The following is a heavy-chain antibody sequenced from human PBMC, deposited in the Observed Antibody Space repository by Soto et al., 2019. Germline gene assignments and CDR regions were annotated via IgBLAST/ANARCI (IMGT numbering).Heavy chain of an antibody. D-gene: IGHD3-10*01. V-gene: IGHV4-38-2*01. CDR1: GYSISSGHY. Sequence: SETLSLTCAVSGYSISSGHYWGWIRQPPGKGLEWIGTIFHRGSTYYNPSLRSRVTMSVDTSKNQFSLRLISVAAADSAAYYCARSGDPFYFDYWGQGALVTVSS. J-gene: IGHJ4*02. CDR2: IFHRGST. CDR3: ARSGDPFYFDY.